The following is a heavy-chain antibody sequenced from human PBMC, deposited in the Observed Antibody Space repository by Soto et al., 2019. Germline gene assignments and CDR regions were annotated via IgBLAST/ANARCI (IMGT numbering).Heavy chain of an antibody. CDR3: ARATRSGSPHFDH. CDR1: GGTFSSYA. CDR2: IIPIFGTA. Sequence: SVKVSCKASGGTFSSYAISWVRQAPGQGLEWMGGIIPIFGTANYAQKFQGRVTITRETSTSTLYMELSSLRSEDTAVYYCARATRSGSPHFDHWGQGTLVTVSS. J-gene: IGHJ4*02. V-gene: IGHV1-69*05. D-gene: IGHD5-12*01.